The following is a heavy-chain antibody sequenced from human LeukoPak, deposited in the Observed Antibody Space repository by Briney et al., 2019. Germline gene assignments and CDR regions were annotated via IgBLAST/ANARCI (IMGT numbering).Heavy chain of an antibody. CDR2: INGVSSHI. D-gene: IGHD3-10*01. CDR3: GRVGAYYGSGSYSDY. J-gene: IGHJ4*02. V-gene: IGHV3-21*06. Sequence: GGSLRLSCAASGFIFSGSAMNWVRQAPGKGLEWVSSINGVSSHIYYADSVKGRFTIYRDNAKNSLYLQMNSLRADDTALYYCGRVGAYYGSGSYSDYWGQGTLVTVSS. CDR1: GFIFSGSA.